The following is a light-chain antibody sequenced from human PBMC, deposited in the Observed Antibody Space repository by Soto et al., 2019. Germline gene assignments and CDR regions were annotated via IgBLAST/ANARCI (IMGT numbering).Light chain of an antibody. Sequence: EIVLTQSPGTLSLSPGERATLSCRASQSVSSSYLAWYQQKPGQAPRLLIYGASSRATGIPDRFSGSGSGTDFTLTISRLEPEDFAAYYYQQYCSSHWTFGHGTKVEIK. CDR2: GAS. CDR3: QQYCSSHWT. CDR1: QSVSSSY. J-gene: IGKJ1*01. V-gene: IGKV3-20*01.